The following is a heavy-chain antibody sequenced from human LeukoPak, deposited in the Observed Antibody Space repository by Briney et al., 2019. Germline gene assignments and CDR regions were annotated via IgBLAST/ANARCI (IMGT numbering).Heavy chain of an antibody. CDR1: GGSFSGYY. CDR3: ARDSDNFWSGYYFDY. J-gene: IGHJ4*02. V-gene: IGHV4-34*01. CDR2: INHSGST. Sequence: SETLSLTCAVYGGSFSGYYWSWIRQPPGKGLEWIGEINHSGSTNYNPSLKSRVAMSVDTSKNQFSLKLSSVTAADTAVYYCARDSDNFWSGYYFDYWGQGTLVTVSS. D-gene: IGHD3-3*01.